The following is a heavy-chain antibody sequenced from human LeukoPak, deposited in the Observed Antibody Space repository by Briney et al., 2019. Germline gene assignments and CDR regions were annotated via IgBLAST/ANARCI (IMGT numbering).Heavy chain of an antibody. CDR3: ARGKQWLTD. J-gene: IGHJ4*02. CDR1: GGSISSYY. Sequence: SETLSLTCTVSGGSISSYYWSWTRQPPGKGLQLIGYISYSGSTNYNPSLNSRVTISVDTSKNQFSLKLSSVTAADTAVYYCARGKQWLTDWGQGTLVIVSS. CDR2: ISYSGST. V-gene: IGHV4-59*01. D-gene: IGHD6-19*01.